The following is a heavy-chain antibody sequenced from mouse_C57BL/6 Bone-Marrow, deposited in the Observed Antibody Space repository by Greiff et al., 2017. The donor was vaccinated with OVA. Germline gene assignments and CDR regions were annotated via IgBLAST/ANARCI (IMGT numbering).Heavy chain of an antibody. Sequence: VQLQESGAELARPGASVKLSCKASGYTFTSYGISWVKQRTGQGLEWIGEIYPRSGNTYYNEKFKGKATLTADKSSSTAYMELRSLTSEDSAVYFCARDYGSPAMDYWGQGTSVTVSS. CDR3: ARDYGSPAMDY. J-gene: IGHJ4*01. V-gene: IGHV1-81*01. D-gene: IGHD2-2*01. CDR1: GYTFTSYG. CDR2: IYPRSGNT.